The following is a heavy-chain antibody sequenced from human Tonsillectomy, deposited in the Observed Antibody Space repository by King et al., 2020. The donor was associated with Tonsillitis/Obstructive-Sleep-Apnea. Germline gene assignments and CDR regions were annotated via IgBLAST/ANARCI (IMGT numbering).Heavy chain of an antibody. J-gene: IGHJ3*01. Sequence: VQLVESGGGLVQPGGSLRLSCAASGFSFTTYAINWVRQAPGKGLEWVSAISGSGTKTYYADSVKGRFTVSRDNSKNTVYLHMNNLRAEDTAVYHCAKEDIGYSGYNCDSDAFDLWGQGTMVTVSS. CDR1: GFSFTTYA. CDR3: AKEDIGYSGYNCDSDAFDL. V-gene: IGHV3-23*04. D-gene: IGHD5-12*01. CDR2: ISGSGTKT.